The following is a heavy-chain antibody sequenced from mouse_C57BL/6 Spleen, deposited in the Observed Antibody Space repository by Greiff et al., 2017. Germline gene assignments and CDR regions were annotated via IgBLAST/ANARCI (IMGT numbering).Heavy chain of an antibody. Sequence: QVQLQQSGPELVKPGASVKISCKASGYAFSSSWLNWVKQRPGKGLEWIGRIYPGDGDTNYNGKFKGKATLTADKSSSTAYMQLSSLTSEDSAVYFCARRSPNWAFDYCGQGTTLTVSS. D-gene: IGHD4-1*01. V-gene: IGHV1-82*01. J-gene: IGHJ2*01. CDR2: IYPGDGDT. CDR3: ARRSPNWAFDY. CDR1: GYAFSSSW.